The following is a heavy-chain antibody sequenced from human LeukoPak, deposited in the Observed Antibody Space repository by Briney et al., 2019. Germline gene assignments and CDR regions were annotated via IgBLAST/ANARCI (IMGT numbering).Heavy chain of an antibody. Sequence: SETLSLTCSVSGGSTSRYYWSWIRQAPGKGLEWIGYFHYSGNTNYNPSLSSRITMSVDTSKNQFSLRLNSVTAADTAVYYCARRAAAPDYWGQGTLVTVSS. CDR3: ARRAAAPDY. J-gene: IGHJ4*02. CDR2: FHYSGNT. D-gene: IGHD6-13*01. V-gene: IGHV4-59*08. CDR1: GGSTSRYY.